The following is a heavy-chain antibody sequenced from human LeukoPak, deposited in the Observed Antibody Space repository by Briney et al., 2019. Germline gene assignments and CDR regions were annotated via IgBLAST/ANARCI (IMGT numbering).Heavy chain of an antibody. V-gene: IGHV4-59*01. CDR1: GGSISSYY. CDR2: IYYSGST. Sequence: PSETLSLTCTVPGGSISSYYWSWIRQPPGKGLEWIGYIYYSGSTNYNPSLKSRVTISVDTSKNQFSLKLSSVTAADTAVYYCARSDYYDSSPTDYWGQGTLVTVSS. CDR3: ARSDYYDSSPTDY. J-gene: IGHJ4*02. D-gene: IGHD3-22*01.